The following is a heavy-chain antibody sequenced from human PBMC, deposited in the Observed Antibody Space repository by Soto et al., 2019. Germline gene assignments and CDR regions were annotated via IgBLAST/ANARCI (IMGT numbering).Heavy chain of an antibody. CDR2: ISGSGGST. CDR1: GFTFSSYA. J-gene: IGHJ4*02. D-gene: IGHD2-15*01. Sequence: EVQLLESGGGLVQPGGSLRLSCAASGFTFSSYAMSWVRQAPGKGLEWVSAISGSGGSTYYADSVKGRFTISRDNSKNTLYQQMNSLRAEDTAVYYCAKAGWGYCSGGSCGYWGQGTLVTVSS. V-gene: IGHV3-23*01. CDR3: AKAGWGYCSGGSCGY.